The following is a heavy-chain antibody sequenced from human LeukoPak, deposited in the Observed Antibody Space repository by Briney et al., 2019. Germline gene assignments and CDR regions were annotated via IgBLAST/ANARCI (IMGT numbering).Heavy chain of an antibody. J-gene: IGHJ4*02. D-gene: IGHD3-22*01. CDR2: INHSGST. V-gene: IGHV4-34*01. CDR1: GFTFSGYW. Sequence: PGGSLRLSCAASGFTFSGYWMSWVRQAPGKGLEWIGEINHSGSTNYNPSLKSRVTISVDTSKNQFSLKLSSVTAADTAVYYCARAHSSGYYYPFDYWGQGTLVTVSS. CDR3: ARAHSSGYYYPFDY.